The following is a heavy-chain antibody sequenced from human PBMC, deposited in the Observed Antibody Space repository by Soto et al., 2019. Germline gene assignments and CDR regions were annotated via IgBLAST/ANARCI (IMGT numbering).Heavy chain of an antibody. D-gene: IGHD6-13*01. Sequence: GGSLRLSCAASGFTFSSYAMSWVRQAPGKGLEWVSAISGSGGSTYYADSVKGRFTSSKDKSKNTLYLQMNSLRAEDTAVYYCAKVVAAAGRPTPLFYYYGMDVWGQGTTVTVSS. V-gene: IGHV3-23*01. CDR3: AKVVAAAGRPTPLFYYYGMDV. CDR2: ISGSGGST. CDR1: GFTFSSYA. J-gene: IGHJ6*02.